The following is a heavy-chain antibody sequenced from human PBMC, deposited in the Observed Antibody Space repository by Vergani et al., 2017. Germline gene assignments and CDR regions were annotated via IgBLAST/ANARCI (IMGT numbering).Heavy chain of an antibody. D-gene: IGHD7-27*01. J-gene: IGHJ6*04. V-gene: IGHV3-74*01. CDR1: GFTFSSYW. CDR2: IKSDGSST. CDR3: ARERELGMHDYGMGV. Sequence: EVQLVESGGGLVQPGGSLRLSCAASGFTFSSYWMHWVRQAPGKGLVWVARIKSDGSSTRYADSVKGRFTISRDNAKNTLYLQMNSLRAEDTAVYYCARERELGMHDYGMGVWGEGTTVTVSS.